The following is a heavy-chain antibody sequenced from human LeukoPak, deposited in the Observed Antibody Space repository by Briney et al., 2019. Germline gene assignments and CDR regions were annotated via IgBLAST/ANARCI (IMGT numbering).Heavy chain of an antibody. CDR1: GFTFSSYW. J-gene: IGHJ3*02. V-gene: IGHV3-74*01. Sequence: GGSLRLSCAASGFTFSSYWMHWVRQAPGKGLVWVSRINSDGSSTSYADSVKGRFTISRDNAKNTLYLQMNSLRAEDTAVYYCARDRSELQYFDSWDAFDIWGQGTMVTVSS. CDR3: ARDRSELQYFDSWDAFDI. CDR2: INSDGSST. D-gene: IGHD3-9*01.